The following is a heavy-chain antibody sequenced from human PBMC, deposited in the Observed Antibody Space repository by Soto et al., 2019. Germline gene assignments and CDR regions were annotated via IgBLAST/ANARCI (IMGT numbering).Heavy chain of an antibody. Sequence: GGSLRLSCAASGFTFSSYSMNWVRQAPGKGLEWVSYISSSSSTIYYADSVKGRFTISRDNAKNSLYLQMNSLRAEDTAVYYCARDLAPPLRFLEWSNDAFDIWGQGTMVTVSS. CDR3: ARDLAPPLRFLEWSNDAFDI. CDR1: GFTFSSYS. CDR2: ISSSSSTI. V-gene: IGHV3-48*01. D-gene: IGHD3-3*01. J-gene: IGHJ3*02.